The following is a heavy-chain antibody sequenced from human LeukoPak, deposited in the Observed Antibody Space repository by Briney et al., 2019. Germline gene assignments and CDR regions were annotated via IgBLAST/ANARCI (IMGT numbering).Heavy chain of an antibody. D-gene: IGHD1-26*01. CDR1: GFTFSNYA. CDR3: AKASNSGSYGYYFDY. CDR2: INTNSGSI. V-gene: IGHV3-23*01. Sequence: PGGSLRLSCAASGFTFSNYAMSWVRQAPGKGPEWVSAINTNSGSIYYTDSVKGRFTTSRDNSKNTLYLQMNSLRAEDTALYYCAKASNSGSYGYYFDYWGQGTLVTVSS. J-gene: IGHJ4*02.